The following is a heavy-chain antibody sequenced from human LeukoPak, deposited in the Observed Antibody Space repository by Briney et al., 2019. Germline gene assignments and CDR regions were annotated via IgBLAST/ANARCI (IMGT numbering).Heavy chain of an antibody. CDR1: GRSISSSTYY. CDR2: IYYSEST. Sequence: SETLSLTCTVSGRSISSSTYYWGWIRQPPGKGLEWLASIYYSESTYYNPSLKTRVTISVDTSKNQFSLKLSSGPTSDARVYYCARGAVRGERLGWFDPWGQGTLVAVSS. J-gene: IGHJ5*02. D-gene: IGHD1-26*01. CDR3: ARGAVRGERLGWFDP. V-gene: IGHV4-39*01.